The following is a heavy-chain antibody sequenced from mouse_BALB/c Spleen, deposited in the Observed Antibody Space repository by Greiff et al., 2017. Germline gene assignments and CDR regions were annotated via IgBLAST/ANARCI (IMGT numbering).Heavy chain of an antibody. CDR1: GYTFTSYY. Sequence: VQLQQSGPELVKPGASVRISCKASGYTFTSYYIHWVKQRPGQGLEWIGWIYPGNVNTKYNEKFKGKATLTADKSSSTAYMQLSSLTSEDSAVYFCAREYFYATDYWGQGTSVTVSS. J-gene: IGHJ4*01. CDR3: AREYFYATDY. V-gene: IGHV1S56*01. CDR2: IYPGNVNT.